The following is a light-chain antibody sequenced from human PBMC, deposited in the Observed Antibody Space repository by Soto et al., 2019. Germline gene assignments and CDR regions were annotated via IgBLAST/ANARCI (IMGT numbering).Light chain of an antibody. Sequence: EIVLTQSPGTLSLSPGERATLSCRASQSVSSSYLAWYQQKPGQAPRLLIYGASSRATGIPDRFSGSGSGTDFTLTVSRLEPEDFAMYYCQQYGSSPPVTFGPGTQVEIK. CDR1: QSVSSSY. CDR2: GAS. V-gene: IGKV3-20*01. CDR3: QQYGSSPPVT. J-gene: IGKJ3*01.